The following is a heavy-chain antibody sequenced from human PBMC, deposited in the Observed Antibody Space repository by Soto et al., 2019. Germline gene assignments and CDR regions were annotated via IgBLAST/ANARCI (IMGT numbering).Heavy chain of an antibody. CDR1: GFTFNYYW. V-gene: IGHV3-74*01. Sequence: EVQLVESEGGLVQRGGSLRLSCAASGFTFNYYWMHWVRQAPGQGLVWVSHIHSDGSSTTYADSVKGRFTISRDNAKNTLYLKMNSRRAEDTAVDYCARGDKGGFDLWGQGTTVTVSS. CDR2: IHSDGSST. CDR3: ARGDKGGFDL. J-gene: IGHJ3*01. D-gene: IGHD2-21*02.